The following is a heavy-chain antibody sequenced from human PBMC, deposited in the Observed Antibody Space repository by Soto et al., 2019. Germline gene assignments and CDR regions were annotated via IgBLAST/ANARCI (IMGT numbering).Heavy chain of an antibody. D-gene: IGHD4-17*01. Sequence: SETLSLTCTVSGASIITDNYFWVWIRQSPRRGLELIGSISYSGRTYDNPSLQSRVTISIDASKNQFSLKLTSVTTADTAVYYCARRRASDYGGNHHPYYFDRWGQEALVTVSS. CDR1: GASIITDNYF. CDR2: ISYSGRT. V-gene: IGHV4-39*01. CDR3: ARRRASDYGGNHHPYYFDR. J-gene: IGHJ4*02.